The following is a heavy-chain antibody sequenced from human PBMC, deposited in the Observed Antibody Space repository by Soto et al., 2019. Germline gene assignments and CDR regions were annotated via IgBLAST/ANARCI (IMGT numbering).Heavy chain of an antibody. CDR1: GFTFSGSA. J-gene: IGHJ3*02. V-gene: IGHV3-73*01. CDR3: TRHERYCSGGSCYSYHAFDI. CDR2: IRSKANSYAT. Sequence: WGSLRLSCAASGFTFSGSAMHWVRQASGKGLEWVGRIRSKANSYATAYAASVKGRFTISRDDSKNTAYLQMNSLKTEDTAVYYCTRHERYCSGGSCYSYHAFDIWGQGTMVPVSS. D-gene: IGHD2-15*01.